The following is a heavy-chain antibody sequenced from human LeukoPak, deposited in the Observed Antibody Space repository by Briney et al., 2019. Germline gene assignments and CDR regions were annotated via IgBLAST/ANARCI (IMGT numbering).Heavy chain of an antibody. CDR3: ARSAAAGTFPDY. Sequence: PGGSLRLSCAASGFTFSSYEMNWVRQAPGKGLEWVSYISSSGSTIYYADSVKGRFTISRDSAKNSLYLQMNSLRADDTAVYYCARSAAAGTFPDYWGQGTLVTVSS. CDR1: GFTFSSYE. J-gene: IGHJ4*02. V-gene: IGHV3-48*03. CDR2: ISSSGSTI. D-gene: IGHD6-13*01.